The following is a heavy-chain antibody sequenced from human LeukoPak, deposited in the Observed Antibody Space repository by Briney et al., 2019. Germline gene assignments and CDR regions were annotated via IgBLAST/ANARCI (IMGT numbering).Heavy chain of an antibody. CDR1: GSTFSSYS. Sequence: GGSLRLSCAASGSTFSSYSMNWVRQAPGKGLEWVSSISSSSSYIYYADSVKGRFTISRDNAKNSLYLQMNSLRAEDTAVYYCARGYDILTGYDYWGQGTLVTVSS. V-gene: IGHV3-21*01. CDR2: ISSSSSYI. D-gene: IGHD3-9*01. J-gene: IGHJ4*02. CDR3: ARGYDILTGYDY.